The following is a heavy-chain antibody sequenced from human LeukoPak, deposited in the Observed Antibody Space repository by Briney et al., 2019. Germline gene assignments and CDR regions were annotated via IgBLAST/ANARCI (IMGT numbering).Heavy chain of an antibody. D-gene: IGHD3-3*01. J-gene: IGHJ6*03. CDR2: INAGNGNT. CDR3: ARGRYETRIWPKSRYDYYHYMDV. CDR1: GYTFTGYT. Sequence: ASVKVSCKASGYTFTGYTIHWVRQAPGQRLEWMGWINAGNGNTKYSQEFQVRVTITRDTFASTAYMELSSLRSEDMAVYYCARGRYETRIWPKSRYDYYHYMDVWGKGTTVTVSS. V-gene: IGHV1-3*03.